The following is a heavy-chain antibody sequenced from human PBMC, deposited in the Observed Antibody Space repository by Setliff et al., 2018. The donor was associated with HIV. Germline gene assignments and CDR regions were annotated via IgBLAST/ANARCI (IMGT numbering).Heavy chain of an antibody. Sequence: ASVKVSCKASGYTFTGYYMHWVRQAPGQGLEWMGRINPNSGGTNYALKFQGRVTMTTDTSTNTAYMELKSLRSDDTAVYYCARDGGYYYYMDVWGKGTTVTVSS. CDR3: ARDGGYYYYMDV. J-gene: IGHJ6*03. CDR1: GYTFTGYY. CDR2: INPNSGGT. D-gene: IGHD3-10*01. V-gene: IGHV1-2*06.